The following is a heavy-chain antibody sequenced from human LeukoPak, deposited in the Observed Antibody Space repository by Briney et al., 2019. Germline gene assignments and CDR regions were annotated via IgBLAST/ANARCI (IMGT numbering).Heavy chain of an antibody. J-gene: IGHJ4*02. Sequence: GGSLRLSCAASGFTVSSNYMSWVRQAPGKGLEWVSVIYSGGSTYYADSVKGRFTISRDNSKNTLYLQMNSLRAEDTALYFCAKKAQYNGNYPLDYWGQGTLVTVSS. CDR3: AKKAQYNGNYPLDY. CDR1: GFTVSSNY. D-gene: IGHD1-26*01. V-gene: IGHV3-53*01. CDR2: IYSGGST.